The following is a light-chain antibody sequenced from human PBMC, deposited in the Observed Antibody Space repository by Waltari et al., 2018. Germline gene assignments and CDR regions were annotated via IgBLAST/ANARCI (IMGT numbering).Light chain of an antibody. CDR3: QAWDSSAVV. V-gene: IGLV3-1*01. CDR1: HLGAKY. CDR2: QDT. J-gene: IGLJ2*01. Sequence: SYELPQPPSVSVSPGQTASIPCPGAHLGAKYACWYQQKPGQSPGLVIFQDTKRPSGIPERFSGSNSGNTATLTISGTQAMDEADYYCQAWDSSAVVFGGGTKLTVL.